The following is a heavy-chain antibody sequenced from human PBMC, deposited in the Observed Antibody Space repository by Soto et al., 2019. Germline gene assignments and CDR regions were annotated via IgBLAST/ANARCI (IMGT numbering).Heavy chain of an antibody. V-gene: IGHV1-18*01. D-gene: IGHD2-15*01. CDR2: ISAYNGNT. Sequence: QVQLVQSGVEVKKPGDSVKVSCKASGYTFTSYGISWVRQAPGQGLEWMGWISAYNGNTNYAQKFQGRVTMATETSTSTDYVELRSLRSDDTAVYYCAKEGRGSIDPIDYWGQGTLVTVSS. CDR1: GYTFTSYG. J-gene: IGHJ4*02. CDR3: AKEGRGSIDPIDY.